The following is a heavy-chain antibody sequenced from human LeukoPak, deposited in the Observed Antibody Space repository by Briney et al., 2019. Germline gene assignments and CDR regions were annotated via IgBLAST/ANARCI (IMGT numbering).Heavy chain of an antibody. CDR3: AKKSPYGGADY. J-gene: IGHJ4*02. Sequence: PGESLRLSCAASGFTFSSSAMSWVRQAPGKGLEWVSAISGNGASTYYAASVKGRFTISRDNSKNTLYLQINSLRAEDTAVYYCAKKSPYGGADYWGQGTLVTVSS. CDR2: ISGNGAST. V-gene: IGHV3-23*01. D-gene: IGHD4/OR15-4a*01. CDR1: GFTFSSSA.